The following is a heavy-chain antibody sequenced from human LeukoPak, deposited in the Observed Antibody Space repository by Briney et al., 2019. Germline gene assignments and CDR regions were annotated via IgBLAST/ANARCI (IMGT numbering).Heavy chain of an antibody. V-gene: IGHV3-23*01. Sequence: PGGSLRLSCAASGFAFSSYSMNWVRQAPGKGLEWVSGITGSSTWTYYADSVRGRFTISRDNSKNTLHLQMNNLTADDTAIYYCARELVSLGTGYFDLWGRGTLVTVSS. D-gene: IGHD7-27*01. CDR3: ARELVSLGTGYFDL. CDR1: GFAFSSYS. CDR2: ITGSSTWT. J-gene: IGHJ2*01.